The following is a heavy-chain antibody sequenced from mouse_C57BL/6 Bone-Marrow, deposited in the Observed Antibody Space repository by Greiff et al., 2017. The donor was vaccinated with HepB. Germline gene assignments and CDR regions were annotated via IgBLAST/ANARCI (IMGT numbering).Heavy chain of an antibody. J-gene: IGHJ4*01. V-gene: IGHV5-6*01. CDR1: GFTFSSYG. D-gene: IGHD2-4*01. Sequence: EVNLVESGGDLVKPGGSLKLSCAASGFTFSSYGMSWVRQTPDKRLEWVATISSGGSYTYYPDSVKGRFTISRDNAKNTLYLQMSSLKSEDTAMYYCARQEITTLMDYWGQGTSVTVSS. CDR2: ISSGGSYT. CDR3: ARQEITTLMDY.